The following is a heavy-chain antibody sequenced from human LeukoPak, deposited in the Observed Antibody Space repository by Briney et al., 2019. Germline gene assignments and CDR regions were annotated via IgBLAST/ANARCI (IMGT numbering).Heavy chain of an antibody. CDR2: IYSGGST. J-gene: IGHJ4*02. V-gene: IGHV3-66*01. Sequence: GGSLRLSCAASGFTVSSNYMSWVRQAPGKGLEWVSVIYSGGSTYYADSVKGRLTISRDNSKNTLYLQMNSLRAEDTAVYYCARDRDCSGGSCYGYWGQGTLVTVSS. CDR1: GFTVSSNY. CDR3: ARDRDCSGGSCYGY. D-gene: IGHD2-15*01.